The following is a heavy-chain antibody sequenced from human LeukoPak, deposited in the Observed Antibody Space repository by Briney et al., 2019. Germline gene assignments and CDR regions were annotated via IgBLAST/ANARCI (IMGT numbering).Heavy chain of an antibody. D-gene: IGHD3-22*01. CDR1: GFTFSSYW. Sequence: GGSLRLSCAASGFTFSSYWMHWVRQAPGKGLEWVSTISRTGVATYYANSVKGRFTISRDSSKNTVYLQMNSLRAEDTAVYYCAKHSHDGSAPYYEVQFDSWGQGTLVTVSS. CDR3: AKHSHDGSAPYYEVQFDS. J-gene: IGHJ4*02. CDR2: ISRTGVAT. V-gene: IGHV3-23*01.